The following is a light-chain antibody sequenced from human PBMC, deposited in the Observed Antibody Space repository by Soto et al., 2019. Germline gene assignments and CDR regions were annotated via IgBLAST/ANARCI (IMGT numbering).Light chain of an antibody. CDR3: QHSDFTLFP. CDR2: EAS. CDR1: QSVGNN. V-gene: IGKV3-11*01. Sequence: IVLKQSPATLSLSKLDRATLSCRASQSVGNNLDWYQQKPGQAPGLLIYEASTMATGIPARFSGSGSGTDFTLTISSLQPEDFAAYYCQHSDFTLFPFGDGSNVDI. J-gene: IGKJ3*01.